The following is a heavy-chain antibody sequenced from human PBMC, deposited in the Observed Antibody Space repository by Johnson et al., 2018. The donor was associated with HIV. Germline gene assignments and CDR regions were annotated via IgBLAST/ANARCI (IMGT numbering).Heavy chain of an antibody. CDR1: GFTFCDYY. CDR2: ISSSGSTI. J-gene: IGHJ3*02. CDR3: AKDSRRAAAGRIGLCALDI. D-gene: IGHD6-13*01. V-gene: IGHV3-11*01. Sequence: VQLVESGGGLVKPGGSLRLSCAASGFTFCDYYMSWIRQAPGKGLEWVSYISSSGSTIYYADSVKGRFTISRDNAKNSLYLQMNSLRAEDTALYYCAKDSRRAAAGRIGLCALDIWGQGTMVTVSS.